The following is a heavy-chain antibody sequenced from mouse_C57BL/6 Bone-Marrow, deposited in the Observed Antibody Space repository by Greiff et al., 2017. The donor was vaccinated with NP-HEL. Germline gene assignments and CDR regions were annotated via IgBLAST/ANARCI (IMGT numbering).Heavy chain of an antibody. CDR1: GFTFSSYA. CDR3: ARDGPVWYFDV. CDR2: ISDGGSYT. Sequence: VQLQQSGGGLVKPGGSLKLSCAASGFTFSSYAMSWVRQTPEKRLEWVATISDGGSYTYYPDNVKGRFTISRDNAKNNLYLQMSHLKSEDTAMYYCARDGPVWYFDVWGTGTTVTVSS. V-gene: IGHV5-4*01. J-gene: IGHJ1*03.